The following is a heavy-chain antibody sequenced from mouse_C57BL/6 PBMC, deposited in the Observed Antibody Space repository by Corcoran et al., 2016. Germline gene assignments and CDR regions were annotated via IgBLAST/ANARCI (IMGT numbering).Heavy chain of an antibody. CDR1: GYTFTTYG. V-gene: IGHV9-3*01. D-gene: IGHD2-5*01. CDR2: INTYSGVP. CDR3: ARRPAYYSKDDWFAY. J-gene: IGHJ3*01. Sequence: QIQLVQSGPELKKPGETVKISCKASGYTFTTYGMSWVKQAPGKGLKWMGWINTYSGVPTYADDFKGRFAFSLETSASTAYLQINNLKNEDTATYFCARRPAYYSKDDWFAYWGQVTLVTLSA.